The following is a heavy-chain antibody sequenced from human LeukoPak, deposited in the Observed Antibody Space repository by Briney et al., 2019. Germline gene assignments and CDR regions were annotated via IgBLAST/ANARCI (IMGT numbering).Heavy chain of an antibody. V-gene: IGHV3-7*01. CDR1: GLTFSSYW. J-gene: IGHJ4*02. Sequence: GGSLRLSCAASGLTFSSYWMSWVRQAPGKGLEWVANINEDGSGKYYVDSVKGRFTISRDNAKNSLYLQLNSLGVEDTAVYYCAREGRYDSPIDYWGQGTLVTVSS. CDR2: INEDGSGK. CDR3: AREGRYDSPIDY. D-gene: IGHD3-22*01.